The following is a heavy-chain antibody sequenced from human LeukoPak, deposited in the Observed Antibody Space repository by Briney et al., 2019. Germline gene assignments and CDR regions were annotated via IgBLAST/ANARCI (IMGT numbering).Heavy chain of an antibody. Sequence: ASVKVSCKASGYTFTGYYMHWVRQAPGQGLEWMGWINPNSGGTNYAQKFQGRVTMTRDTSISTAYMELSRLRSDDTAVYYCAVHDYSDPMFDYWGQGTLVTVSS. V-gene: IGHV1-2*02. CDR3: AVHDYSDPMFDY. J-gene: IGHJ4*02. CDR2: INPNSGGT. D-gene: IGHD4-17*01. CDR1: GYTFTGYY.